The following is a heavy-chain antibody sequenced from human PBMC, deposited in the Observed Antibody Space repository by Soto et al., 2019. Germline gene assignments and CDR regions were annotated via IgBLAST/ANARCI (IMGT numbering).Heavy chain of an antibody. CDR3: ARIQGSGPVGYYYYYYMDV. CDR1: GFSLSNARMG. V-gene: IGHV2-26*01. CDR2: IFSNDEK. D-gene: IGHD6-25*01. Sequence: QVTLKESGPVLVKPTETLTLTCTVSGFSLSNARMGVSWIRQPPGKALEWLAHIFSNDEKSSSTSLKSRLTISNDTSKSQVVLTMTNMDPVDTATYYCARIQGSGPVGYYYYYYMDVWGKGTTVTVSS. J-gene: IGHJ6*03.